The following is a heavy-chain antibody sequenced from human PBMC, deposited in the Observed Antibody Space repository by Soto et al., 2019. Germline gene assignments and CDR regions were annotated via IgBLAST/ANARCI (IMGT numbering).Heavy chain of an antibody. V-gene: IGHV3-33*01. CDR2: IWYDGSNK. CDR3: ARVPVSGGRDLHWYFDL. J-gene: IGHJ2*01. Sequence: QVQLVESGGGVVQPGRSLRLSCAASGFTFSSYGMHWVRQAPGKGLEWVAVIWYDGSNKYYADSVKGRFTISRDNSXNTLXXXXXXXXXXXTAVYYCARVPVSGGRDLHWYFDLWGRGTLVTVSS. D-gene: IGHD2-15*01. CDR1: GFTFSSYG.